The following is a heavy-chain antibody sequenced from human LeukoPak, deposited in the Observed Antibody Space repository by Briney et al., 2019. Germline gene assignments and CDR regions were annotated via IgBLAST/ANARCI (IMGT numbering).Heavy chain of an antibody. J-gene: IGHJ4*02. CDR3: ARTTSDILTGYYYFDY. V-gene: IGHV4-59*01. CDR2: IYYTGST. Sequence: SETLSLTCTVSGGSISTYYWSWIRQPPGKGLEWIGYIYYTGSTSYNPSLKSRVTMSLDASKNQFSLKLSSVTAADTAVYYCARTTSDILTGYYYFDYWGQGTLVTVSS. D-gene: IGHD3-9*01. CDR1: GGSISTYY.